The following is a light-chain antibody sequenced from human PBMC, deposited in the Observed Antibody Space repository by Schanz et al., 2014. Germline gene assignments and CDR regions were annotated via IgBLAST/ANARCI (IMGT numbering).Light chain of an antibody. CDR1: QSVSDN. CDR3: QQYSTSPFT. J-gene: IGKJ2*01. V-gene: IGKV3-15*01. CDR2: DAS. Sequence: EIVLTQSPATLSLSPGERATLSCRASQSVSDNLAWYQQEPGQAPRLLIYDASNRATGIPARFSGSGSGTEFTLTISSLQSEDFAVYYCQQYSTSPFTFGQGTKLEIK.